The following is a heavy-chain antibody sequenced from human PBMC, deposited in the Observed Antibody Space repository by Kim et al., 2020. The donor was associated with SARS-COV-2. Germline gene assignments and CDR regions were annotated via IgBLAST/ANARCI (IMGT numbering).Heavy chain of an antibody. Sequence: GGSLRLSCAASGFTFSSYAMSWVRQAPGKGLEWVSAISGSGGSTYYADSVKGRFTISRDNSKNTLYLQMNSLRAEDTAVYYCATRMATIRPGAAPFGYWGQGTLVTVSS. CDR3: ATRMATIRPGAAPFGY. CDR1: GFTFSSYA. J-gene: IGHJ4*02. D-gene: IGHD5-12*01. V-gene: IGHV3-23*01. CDR2: ISGSGGST.